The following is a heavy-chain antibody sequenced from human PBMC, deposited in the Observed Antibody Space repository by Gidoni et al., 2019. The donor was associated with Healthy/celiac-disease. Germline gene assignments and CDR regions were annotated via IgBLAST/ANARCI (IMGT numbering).Heavy chain of an antibody. CDR1: GGSISSYY. CDR2: IYYSGST. CDR3: ARGYSPTHAFDI. Sequence: QVKLQESGPGLVKPSETLSLPCPVPGGSISSYYWSWIRQPPGKGLEWIGYIYYSGSTNYNPSLKSRVTISVDTSKNQFSLKLSSVTAADTAVYYCARGYSPTHAFDIWGQGTMVTVSS. J-gene: IGHJ3*02. V-gene: IGHV4-59*01. D-gene: IGHD5-18*01.